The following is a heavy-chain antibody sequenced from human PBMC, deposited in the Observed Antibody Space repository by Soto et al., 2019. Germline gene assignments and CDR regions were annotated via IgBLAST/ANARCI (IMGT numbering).Heavy chain of an antibody. V-gene: IGHV3-23*01. CDR3: AKDSNDFWSGYYYPNPFDY. Sequence: TGGSLRLSCAASGFTFSSYAMSWVRQAPGKGLEWVSAISGSGGSTYYADSVKGRFTISRDNSKNTLYLQMNSLRAEDTAVYYCAKDSNDFWSGYYYPNPFDYWGQGTLVTVSS. J-gene: IGHJ4*02. CDR1: GFTFSSYA. CDR2: ISGSGGST. D-gene: IGHD3-3*01.